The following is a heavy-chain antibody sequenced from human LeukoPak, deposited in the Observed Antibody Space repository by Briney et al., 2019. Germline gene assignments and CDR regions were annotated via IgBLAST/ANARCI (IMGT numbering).Heavy chain of an antibody. D-gene: IGHD1-1*01. CDR2: ISSSSSTI. CDR1: GFTFSSYS. V-gene: IGHV3-48*04. J-gene: IGHJ6*02. Sequence: PGGSLRLSCAASGFTFSSYSMNWVRQAPGKGLEWVSYISSSSSTIYYADSVKGRFTISRDNAKNSLYLQMNSLRAEDTAVYYCARPPGSGTTSYGMDVWGQGTTVTVSS. CDR3: ARPPGSGTTSYGMDV.